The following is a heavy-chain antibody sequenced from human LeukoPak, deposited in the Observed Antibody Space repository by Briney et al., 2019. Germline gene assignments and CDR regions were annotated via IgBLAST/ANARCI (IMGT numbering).Heavy chain of an antibody. J-gene: IGHJ3*02. Sequence: GGSQRLSCAASEFTFSNYAMSWVRQAPGKGLEWVSVISGNGGSTYYADYVKGRFTISRDNSKNTLYLQMNSLRVEDTAVYYCAGLTIFGVVGAFDIWGQGTMVTVSS. D-gene: IGHD3-3*01. CDR1: EFTFSNYA. V-gene: IGHV3-23*01. CDR2: ISGNGGST. CDR3: AGLTIFGVVGAFDI.